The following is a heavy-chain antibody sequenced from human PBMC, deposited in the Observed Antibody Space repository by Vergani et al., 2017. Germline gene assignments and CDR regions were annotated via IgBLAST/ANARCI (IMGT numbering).Heavy chain of an antibody. D-gene: IGHD3-10*01. Sequence: EVQLVESGGGLVKPGGSLRLSCAASGFTFSSYSMNWVRQAPGKGLEWVSSISSSSSYIYYADSVKGRFTISRDNAKNSLYLQMNSLRAEDTAVYYCASPRGLWFGELPPYYYYGMDVWGQGTTVTVSS. CDR1: GFTFSSYS. V-gene: IGHV3-21*01. CDR2: ISSSSSYI. J-gene: IGHJ6*02. CDR3: ASPRGLWFGELPPYYYYGMDV.